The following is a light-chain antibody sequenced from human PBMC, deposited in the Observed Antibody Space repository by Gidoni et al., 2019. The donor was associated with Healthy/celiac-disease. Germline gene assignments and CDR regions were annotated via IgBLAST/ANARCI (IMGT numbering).Light chain of an antibody. Sequence: VSLGERATINCKSSQSVLYSSNNKNYLAWYQQKPGQPPKLLIYWASTRESGVPDRFSGCGSGTDFTLTISSLQAEDVAVYYCQQYYSTPPRTFGQGTKVEIK. CDR2: WAS. CDR1: QSVLYSSNNKNY. J-gene: IGKJ1*01. CDR3: QQYYSTPPRT. V-gene: IGKV4-1*01.